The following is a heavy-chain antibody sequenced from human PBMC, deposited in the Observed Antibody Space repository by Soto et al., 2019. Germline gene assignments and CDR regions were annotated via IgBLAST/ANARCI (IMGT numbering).Heavy chain of an antibody. CDR2: IIPILGIA. J-gene: IGHJ4*01. V-gene: IGHV1-69*04. Sequence: SVKVSCKASGGTFSSYTISWVRQAPGQGLEWMGRIIPILGIANYAQKFQGRVTITADKSTSTAYMELSSLRSEDTAVYYCARDQAYYYDSRGYYYGVLDYWGQ. CDR1: GGTFSSYT. D-gene: IGHD3-22*01. CDR3: ARDQAYYYDSRGYYYGVLDY.